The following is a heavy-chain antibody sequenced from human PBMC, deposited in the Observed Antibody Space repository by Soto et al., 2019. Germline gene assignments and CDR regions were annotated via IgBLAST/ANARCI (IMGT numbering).Heavy chain of an antibody. V-gene: IGHV2-5*02. D-gene: IGHD3-16*01. J-gene: IGHJ6*02. Sequence: SGPTLVNPTQTLTLTCTFSGFSLSTSGVGVGWIRQPPGKALEWLALIYWDDDKRYSPSLKSRLTITKDTSKNQVVLTMTNMDPVDTATYYCAHSVKYDLGGYYYYYGMDVWGQGTTVTV. CDR3: AHSVKYDLGGYYYYYGMDV. CDR1: GFSLSTSGVG. CDR2: IYWDDDK.